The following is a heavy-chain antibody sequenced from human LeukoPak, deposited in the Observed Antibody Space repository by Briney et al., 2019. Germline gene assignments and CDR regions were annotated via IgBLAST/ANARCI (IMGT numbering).Heavy chain of an antibody. CDR3: AKDRRIAARLDAFDI. CDR2: IRYDGSNK. D-gene: IGHD6-6*01. J-gene: IGHJ3*02. Sequence: PGGSLRLSCAVSGFIFDDYAMHWVRQAPGKGLEWVAFIRYDGSNKYYADSVKGRFTISRDNSKNTLYLQMNSLRAEDTAVYYCAKDRRIAARLDAFDIWGQGTMVTVSS. CDR1: GFIFDDYA. V-gene: IGHV3-30*02.